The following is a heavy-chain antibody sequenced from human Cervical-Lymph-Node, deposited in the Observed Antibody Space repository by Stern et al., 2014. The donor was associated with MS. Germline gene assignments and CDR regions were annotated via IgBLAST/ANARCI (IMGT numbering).Heavy chain of an antibody. J-gene: IGHJ5*02. CDR2: IYWDDDV. V-gene: IGHV2-5*02. CDR3: ALSPRYCEDTICYPARWFDP. CDR1: GFSLTTNGVG. D-gene: IGHD2-2*01. Sequence: QVTLKESGPTLMKPTQTLTLTCTFSGFSLTTNGVGVGWIRQPPGKALEWLAIIYWDDDVLYRPSLKNRITITKDTSRNQVLLTLTNVDPVDTATYYCALSPRYCEDTICYPARWFDPWGQGILVTVSS.